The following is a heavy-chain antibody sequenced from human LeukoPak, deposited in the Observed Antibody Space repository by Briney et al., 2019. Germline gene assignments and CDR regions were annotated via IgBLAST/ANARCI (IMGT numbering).Heavy chain of an antibody. Sequence: PGGSLRLSCAASGFTFSSYGMHWVRQAPGKGLEWVAFIRYDGSNKYYADSVKGRFTISRDNSKNTLYLQMNSLRAEDTAVYYCAKGGRGYFDWSERNFDYWGQGTLVTVSS. D-gene: IGHD3-9*01. CDR1: GFTFSSYG. CDR3: AKGGRGYFDWSERNFDY. CDR2: IRYDGSNK. V-gene: IGHV3-30*02. J-gene: IGHJ4*02.